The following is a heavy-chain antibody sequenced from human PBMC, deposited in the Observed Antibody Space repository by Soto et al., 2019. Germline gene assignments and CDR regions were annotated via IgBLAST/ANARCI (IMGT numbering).Heavy chain of an antibody. CDR3: ARDMYSSGYFVKWFEP. D-gene: IGHD6-19*01. Sequence: QVRLVESGVGVVQPGRSLRLSCTASGFSFSSYAMYWFRQPPGKGLEWVAVISHDGINKHYADSVKGRVTVSRDNSNHSLDLQLNSLRGEDTAMYYCARDMYSSGYFVKWFEPWGQGTLVTVSS. V-gene: IGHV3-30-3*01. CDR1: GFSFSSYA. J-gene: IGHJ5*02. CDR2: ISHDGINK.